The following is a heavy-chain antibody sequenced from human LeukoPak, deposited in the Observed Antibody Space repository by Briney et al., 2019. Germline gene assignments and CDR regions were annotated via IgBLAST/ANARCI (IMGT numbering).Heavy chain of an antibody. CDR3: ARAPNGGLPGGY. J-gene: IGHJ4*02. D-gene: IGHD7-27*01. V-gene: IGHV1-46*01. CDR1: GYTFTTYY. Sequence: ASVKVSCKASGYTFTTYYIHWVRQAPGQGLEWMGMINPSGGSATYAQKFQYRVTMITDTSTGTVYMDLRSLTSKDTAAYYCARAPNGGLPGGYWGQGTQVTVST. CDR2: INPSGGSA.